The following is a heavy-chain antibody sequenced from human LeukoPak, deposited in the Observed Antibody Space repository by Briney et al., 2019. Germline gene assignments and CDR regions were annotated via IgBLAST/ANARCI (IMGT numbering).Heavy chain of an antibody. D-gene: IGHD5-18*01. Sequence: SETLSLTCTVSGGSTSGNYWSWIRQPPAKGLEWIGYIYDSGSTKYSPSLESRVTMSVDTSKNQFSLKLSSVTAEDTAVYYCARGGYSHGYSTLDYWGQGTLVTVSA. V-gene: IGHV4-59*01. CDR2: IYDSGST. CDR3: ARGGYSHGYSTLDY. J-gene: IGHJ4*02. CDR1: GGSTSGNY.